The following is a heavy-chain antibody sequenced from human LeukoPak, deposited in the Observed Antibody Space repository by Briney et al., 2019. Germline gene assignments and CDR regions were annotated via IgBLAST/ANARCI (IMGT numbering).Heavy chain of an antibody. D-gene: IGHD3-22*01. Sequence: SETLSLTCTVSGDSISSSTYYWVWIRQPPGKGLEWIGSIYYSGSTYYNPSLKSRVTISVDTSKNQFSLKLSSVTAADTAVYYCAKTYYYDTLGHWFDPWGQGTLVTVSS. CDR1: GDSISSSTYY. CDR2: IYYSGST. J-gene: IGHJ5*02. CDR3: AKTYYYDTLGHWFDP. V-gene: IGHV4-39*01.